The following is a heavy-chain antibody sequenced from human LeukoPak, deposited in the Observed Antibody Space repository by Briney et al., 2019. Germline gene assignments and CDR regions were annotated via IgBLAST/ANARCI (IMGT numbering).Heavy chain of an antibody. CDR3: ARVTYSNIFDY. Sequence: ASVKVSCKASGYTFTSYGISWVRQAPGQGLEWMGWISAYNGNTNYAQKLQGRVTMTTDTSTSTACMELRSLRSDDTAVYYCARVTYSNIFDYWGQGTLVTVSS. D-gene: IGHD6-13*01. J-gene: IGHJ4*02. CDR1: GYTFTSYG. CDR2: ISAYNGNT. V-gene: IGHV1-18*01.